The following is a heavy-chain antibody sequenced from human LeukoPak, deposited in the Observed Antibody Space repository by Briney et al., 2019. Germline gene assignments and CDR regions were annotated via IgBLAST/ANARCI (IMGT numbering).Heavy chain of an antibody. Sequence: GRSLRLSCAASGFTFDDYAMHWVRQAPGKGLEWVSGISWNSGSIGYADSVKGRFTISRDNAKNSLYLQMNSLRAEDMALYYCAKSDSSSSGHVGAFDIWGQGTMVTVSS. V-gene: IGHV3-9*03. J-gene: IGHJ3*02. CDR2: ISWNSGSI. CDR3: AKSDSSSSGHVGAFDI. D-gene: IGHD6-6*01. CDR1: GFTFDDYA.